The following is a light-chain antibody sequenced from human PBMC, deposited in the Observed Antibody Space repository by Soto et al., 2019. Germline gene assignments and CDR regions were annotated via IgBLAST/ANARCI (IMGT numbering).Light chain of an antibody. Sequence: DIQMTQSPSSLSASVGDRVTITCRARESIARHLNWYHQKPGKAPKLLIYAASSLQNGVPSRFRGGGSGTDFNLTISNLQPDDFATYYCQQTYSTLSITFGQATRLEIK. V-gene: IGKV1-39*01. CDR1: ESIARH. CDR2: AAS. CDR3: QQTYSTLSIT. J-gene: IGKJ5*01.